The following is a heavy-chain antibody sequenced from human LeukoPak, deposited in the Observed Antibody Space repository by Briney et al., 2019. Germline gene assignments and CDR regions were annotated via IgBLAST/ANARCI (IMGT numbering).Heavy chain of an antibody. D-gene: IGHD6-19*01. J-gene: IGHJ3*02. CDR1: GFTFSSYA. CDR3: AKDSLQWLDNPPLAFDI. V-gene: IGHV3-23*01. Sequence: GGSPRLSCAASGFTFSSYAMSWVRQAPGKGLEWVSAISGSGGSTYYADSVKGRFTISRDNSKNTLYLQMNSLRAEDTAVYYCAKDSLQWLDNPPLAFDIWGQGTMVTVSS. CDR2: ISGSGGST.